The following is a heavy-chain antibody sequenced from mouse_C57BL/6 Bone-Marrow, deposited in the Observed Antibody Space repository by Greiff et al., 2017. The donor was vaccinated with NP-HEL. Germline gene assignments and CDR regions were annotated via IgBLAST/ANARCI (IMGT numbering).Heavy chain of an antibody. J-gene: IGHJ3*01. CDR2: ISDGGSYT. CDR1: GFTFSSYA. CDR3: ARAYDYEFAY. Sequence: EVQLQESGGGLVKPGGSLKLSCAASGFTFSSYAMSWVRQTPEKRLEWVATISDGGSYTYYPDNVKGRFTISRDNAKNNLYLQMSHLKSEDTAMYYCARAYDYEFAYWGQGTLVTVSA. V-gene: IGHV5-4*01. D-gene: IGHD2-4*01.